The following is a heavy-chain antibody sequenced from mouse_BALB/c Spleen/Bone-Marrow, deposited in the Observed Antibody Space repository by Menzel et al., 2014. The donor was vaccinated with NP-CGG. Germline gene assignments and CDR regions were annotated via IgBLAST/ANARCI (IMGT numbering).Heavy chain of an antibody. CDR3: ARGGNDLDY. CDR2: IRNKANGYTT. Sequence: EVQGVESGGGLVQPGGSLRLSCATSGFTFTDYHMSWVRQPPGEALEWLGFIRNKANGYTTEYSASVKGRFTISRDNSQSILYLQMNALRAEDSATYYCARGGNDLDYWGQGTTLTVSS. D-gene: IGHD2-3*01. CDR1: GFTFTDYH. J-gene: IGHJ2*01. V-gene: IGHV7-3*02.